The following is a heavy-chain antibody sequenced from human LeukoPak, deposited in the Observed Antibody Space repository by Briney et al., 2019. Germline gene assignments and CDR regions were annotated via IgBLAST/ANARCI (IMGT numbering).Heavy chain of an antibody. D-gene: IGHD3-10*01. Sequence: SETLSLTRTVSGGSISSYYWSWIRQPPGKGLEWIGYIYYSGSTNYNPSLKSRVTISVDTSKNQFSLKLSSVTAADTAVYYCARLTMVRGAPDYWGQGTLVTVSS. V-gene: IGHV4-59*01. CDR3: ARLTMVRGAPDY. CDR2: IYYSGST. J-gene: IGHJ4*02. CDR1: GGSISSYY.